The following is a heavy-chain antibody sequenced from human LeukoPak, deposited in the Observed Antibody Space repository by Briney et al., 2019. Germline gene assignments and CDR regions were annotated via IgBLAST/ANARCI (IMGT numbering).Heavy chain of an antibody. J-gene: IGHJ3*02. Sequence: SETPSLTCTVSGGSISSYYWSWIRQPPGKGLEWIGYIYYSGSTNYNPSLKSGVTISVDTSKNQFSLKLSSVTAADTAVYYCARALLWFGTDAFDIWGQGTMVTVSS. CDR1: GGSISSYY. CDR2: IYYSGST. V-gene: IGHV4-59*12. CDR3: ARALLWFGTDAFDI. D-gene: IGHD3-10*01.